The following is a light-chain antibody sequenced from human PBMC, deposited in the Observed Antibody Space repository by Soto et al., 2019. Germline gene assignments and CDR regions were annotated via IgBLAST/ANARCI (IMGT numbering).Light chain of an antibody. CDR3: SSYTSSSPFV. Sequence: QSALTQPASVSGSPGQSITISCTGTSSDVGGYNYVSWYQQHPGKAPKLMIYEVNNRPSGVSNRFSGSKSGNTASLTISGLQAEDEADYYCSSYTSSSPFVFGPVTKLTVL. V-gene: IGLV2-14*01. J-gene: IGLJ1*01. CDR2: EVN. CDR1: SSDVGGYNY.